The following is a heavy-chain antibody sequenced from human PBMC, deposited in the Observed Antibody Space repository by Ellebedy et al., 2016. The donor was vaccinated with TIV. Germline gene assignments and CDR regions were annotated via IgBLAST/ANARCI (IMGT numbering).Heavy chain of an antibody. CDR3: ARLHYDSCGHFDY. J-gene: IGHJ4*02. D-gene: IGHD3-22*01. CDR2: IYYSGST. CDR1: GGSISSGGYY. Sequence: MPSETLSLTCTVSGGSISSGGYYWSWIRPHPGRGLEWFGYIYYSGSTYYNPSLKSLVTISFDTSKNQFSLKLSSVTAADTAVYYCARLHYDSCGHFDYWGQGTLVTVSS. V-gene: IGHV4-31*01.